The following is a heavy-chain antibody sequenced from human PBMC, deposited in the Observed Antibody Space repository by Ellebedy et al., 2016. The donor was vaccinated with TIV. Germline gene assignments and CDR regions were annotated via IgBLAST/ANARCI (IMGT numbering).Heavy chain of an antibody. D-gene: IGHD1-26*01. V-gene: IGHV3-48*01. Sequence: GESLKISCAASGFPFGRFGMHWVRQAPGKGLEWVSYISSSGGTTYYADSVKGRFTISRDNGKNSLSLQMNSLRAEDTAVYYCVRDGIVGGTTEYYFDYWGQGTLVTVSS. CDR1: GFPFGRFG. CDR3: VRDGIVGGTTEYYFDY. J-gene: IGHJ4*02. CDR2: ISSSGGTT.